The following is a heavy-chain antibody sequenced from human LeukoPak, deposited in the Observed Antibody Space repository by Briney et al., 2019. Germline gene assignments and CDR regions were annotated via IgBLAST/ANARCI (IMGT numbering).Heavy chain of an antibody. J-gene: IGHJ4*02. CDR1: GFTFSSYA. V-gene: IGHV3-30-3*01. CDR3: ARGLILGLLGYYSSTSCYSFDY. Sequence: PGGSLRLSCAASGFTFSSYAMHWVRQAPGKGLEWVAVISYDGSNKYYADSVKGRFTISRDNSKNTLYLQVNSLRAEDTAVYYCARGLILGLLGYYSSTSCYSFDYWGQGTLVTVSS. D-gene: IGHD2-2*01. CDR2: ISYDGSNK.